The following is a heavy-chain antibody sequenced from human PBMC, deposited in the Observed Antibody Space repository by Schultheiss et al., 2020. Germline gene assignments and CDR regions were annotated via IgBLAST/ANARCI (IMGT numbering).Heavy chain of an antibody. CDR3: ARSLVVVPAAIDDLDYGMDV. J-gene: IGHJ6*02. CDR1: GFTFSSYA. V-gene: IGHV3-23*01. CDR2: ISGSGGST. D-gene: IGHD2-2*01. Sequence: WGSLRLSCAASGFTFSSYAMSWVRQAPGKGLEWVSAISGSGGSTYYADSVKGRFTISRDNSKNTLYLQMNSLRSEDTAVYYCARSLVVVPAAIDDLDYGMDVWGPGTTVTVSS.